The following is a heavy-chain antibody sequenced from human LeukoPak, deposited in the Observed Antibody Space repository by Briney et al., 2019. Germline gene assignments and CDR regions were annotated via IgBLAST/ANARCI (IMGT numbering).Heavy chain of an antibody. V-gene: IGHV3-30*18. D-gene: IGHD3-3*01. Sequence: GGSLRLSSAASGFTFSSYGMDWVRQAPGRGLEWVAIISYDGSNKYYADSVKGRFTISRDNSKNTVYLQMNSLRAEDTAVYYCAKDQGFYDFWSDMGWFDPWSQGTLVTVSS. CDR2: ISYDGSNK. CDR3: AKDQGFYDFWSDMGWFDP. CDR1: GFTFSSYG. J-gene: IGHJ5*02.